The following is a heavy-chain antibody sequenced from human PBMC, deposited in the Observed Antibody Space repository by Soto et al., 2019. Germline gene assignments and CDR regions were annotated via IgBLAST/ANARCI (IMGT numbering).Heavy chain of an antibody. Sequence: GGSLRLCCAASGFTFSSYGMHWVRQAPGKGLEWVAVISYDGSNKYYADSVKGRFTISRDNSKNTLYLQMNSLRAEDTAVYYCAKDQSSSFYYYYYGMDVWGQGTTVTVSS. CDR1: GFTFSSYG. CDR3: AKDQSSSFYYYYYGMDV. J-gene: IGHJ6*02. V-gene: IGHV3-30*18. D-gene: IGHD6-13*01. CDR2: ISYDGSNK.